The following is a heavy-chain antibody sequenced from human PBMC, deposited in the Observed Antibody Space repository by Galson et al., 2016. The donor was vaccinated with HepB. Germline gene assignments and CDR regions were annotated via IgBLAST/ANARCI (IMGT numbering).Heavy chain of an antibody. D-gene: IGHD6-13*01. Sequence: SLRLSCAASGFSFRSYSIHWVRQAPDRGLEWVAVISYDGSSQYYADSVKGRFTISRDNSKNTLFLQMNSLRPEDTALYYCAKDVGTAAGTGNAFDFGGQGTTVTVS. CDR1: GFSFRSYS. V-gene: IGHV3-30*04. CDR3: AKDVGTAAGTGNAFDF. J-gene: IGHJ3*01. CDR2: ISYDGSSQ.